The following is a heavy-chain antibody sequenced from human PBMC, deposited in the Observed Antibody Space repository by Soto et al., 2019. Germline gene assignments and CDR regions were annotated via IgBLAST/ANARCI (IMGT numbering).Heavy chain of an antibody. D-gene: IGHD2-8*01. J-gene: IGHJ6*02. CDR1: GYTFTRYG. V-gene: IGHV1-18*01. CDR3: ATNGQPPYYYYGLDV. CDR2: ISGYNGDT. Sequence: QGQLVQSGAEVKKPGASVKVSCNASGYTFTRYGISWVRQAPGQGLEWMGWISGYNGDTKYAQKFQGRVSMTIDTSTTTTFMELRSLTSDDTAVYYCATNGQPPYYYYGLDVWGQGTTVTVSS.